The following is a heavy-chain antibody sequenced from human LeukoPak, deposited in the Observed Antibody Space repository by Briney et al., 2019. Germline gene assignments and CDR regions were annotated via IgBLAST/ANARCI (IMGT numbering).Heavy chain of an antibody. CDR3: AREWELQSAVDY. CDR2: IWYDGSNK. CDR1: GFTFSSYA. Sequence: GRSLRLSCAASGFTFSSYAMHWVRQAPGKGLEWVAVIWYDGSNKYYADSVKGRFTISRDNSKNTLYLQMNSLRAEDTAVYYCAREWELQSAVDYWGQGTLVTVSS. D-gene: IGHD1-26*01. J-gene: IGHJ4*02. V-gene: IGHV3-33*08.